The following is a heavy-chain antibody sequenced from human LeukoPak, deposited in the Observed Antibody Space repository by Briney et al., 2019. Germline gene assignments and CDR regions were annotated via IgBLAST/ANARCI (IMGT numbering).Heavy chain of an antibody. CDR2: IYYSGST. J-gene: IGHJ6*03. CDR3: ARRATVTNVRYSYYYYMDV. Sequence: KPSETLSLTCTVSGGSISSSSYYWGWIRQPPGKGLEWIGSIYYSGSTYYNPSLKSRVTISVDTSKNQFSLKLSSVTAADTAVYYCARRATVTNVRYSYYYYMDVWGKGTTVTVSS. CDR1: GGSISSSSYY. V-gene: IGHV4-39*01. D-gene: IGHD4-17*01.